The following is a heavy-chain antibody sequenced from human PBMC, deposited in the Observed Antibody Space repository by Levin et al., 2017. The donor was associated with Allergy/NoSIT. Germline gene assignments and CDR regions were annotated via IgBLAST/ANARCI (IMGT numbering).Heavy chain of an antibody. CDR2: ISAYNGNT. D-gene: IGHD3-3*01. V-gene: IGHV1-18*01. CDR1: GYTFTSYG. Sequence: GESLKISCKASGYTFTSYGISWVRQAPGQGLEWMGWISAYNGNTNYAQKLQGRVTMTTDTSTSTAYMELRSLRSDDTAVYYCARGSRITIFGGSYYYYGMDGWGQGTTVTVSS. CDR3: ARGSRITIFGGSYYYYGMDG. J-gene: IGHJ6*02.